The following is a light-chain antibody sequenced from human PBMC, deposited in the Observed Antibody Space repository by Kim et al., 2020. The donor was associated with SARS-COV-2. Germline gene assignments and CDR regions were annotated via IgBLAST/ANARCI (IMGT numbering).Light chain of an antibody. Sequence: QSVLTQPPSLSATPGQKVTISCSGISSNIGSNFVSWYQQLPGTAPKLLIYDNNKRPSGIPDRFSGSKSGSSATLGITGLQPGDEAYYYCGTWDNSLSGGVFGTGTKVTVL. CDR3: GTWDNSLSGGV. CDR2: DNN. J-gene: IGLJ1*01. CDR1: SSNIGSNF. V-gene: IGLV1-51*01.